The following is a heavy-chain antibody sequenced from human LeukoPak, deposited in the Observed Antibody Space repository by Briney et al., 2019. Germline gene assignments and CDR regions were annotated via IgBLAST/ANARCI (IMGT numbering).Heavy chain of an antibody. V-gene: IGHV4-38-2*02. CDR1: GYAIGSNYF. D-gene: IGHD3-10*01. CDR2: IHHRGTT. J-gene: IGHJ4*02. CDR3: SRETAGTTIDF. Sequence: SETLSLTCTVSGYAIGSNYFWGWIRQPPRKGLEWIGSIHHRGTTYYNPSLKGRLTISLDTSKNQFSLNLTSVTASDTAVYYCSRETAGTTIDFWGQGRLVAVSS.